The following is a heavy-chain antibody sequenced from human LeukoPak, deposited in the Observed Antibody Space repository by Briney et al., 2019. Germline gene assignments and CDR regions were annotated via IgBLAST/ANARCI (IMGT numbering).Heavy chain of an antibody. D-gene: IGHD6-19*01. CDR2: IKQDGSEK. Sequence: GGSLRLSCAASGFTFSSHWMNWVRQAPGKGLEWVANIKQDGSEKYYVDFVKGRFTISRDNAKGSLCLQMNSLRAEDTAVYYCARGSSVWYYAFDIWGQGTMVTVSS. CDR3: ARGSSVWYYAFDI. V-gene: IGHV3-7*03. J-gene: IGHJ3*02. CDR1: GFTFSSHW.